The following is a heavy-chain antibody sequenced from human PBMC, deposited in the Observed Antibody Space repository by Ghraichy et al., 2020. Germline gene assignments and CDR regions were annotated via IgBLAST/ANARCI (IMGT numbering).Heavy chain of an antibody. V-gene: IGHV3-74*01. CDR1: GFTFSSYW. CDR2: INSDGSST. D-gene: IGHD2-21*02. J-gene: IGHJ4*02. Sequence: GGSLRLSCAASGFTFSSYWMHWVRQAPGKGLVWVSRINSDGSSTSYADSVKGRFTISRDNAKNTLYLQMNSLRAEDTAVYYCARALGFPCGGDCYSLDYWGQGTLVTVSS. CDR3: ARALGFPCGGDCYSLDY.